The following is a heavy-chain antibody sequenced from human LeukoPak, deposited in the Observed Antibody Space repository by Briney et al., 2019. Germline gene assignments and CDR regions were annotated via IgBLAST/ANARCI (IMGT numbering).Heavy chain of an antibody. J-gene: IGHJ5*02. D-gene: IGHD6-13*01. CDR2: IYYSGST. Sequence: SETLSLTCTVSGGSISSSSYYWGWIRQPPGKGLEWIGSIYYSGSTYYNPSLKSRVTISVDTSKNQFSLKLSSVTAADTAVYYCARPYSSSWYTWFDPWGQGTLVTVSS. V-gene: IGHV4-39*07. CDR3: ARPYSSSWYTWFDP. CDR1: GGSISSSSYY.